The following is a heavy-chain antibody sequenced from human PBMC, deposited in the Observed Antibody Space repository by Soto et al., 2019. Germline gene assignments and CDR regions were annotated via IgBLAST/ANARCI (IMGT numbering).Heavy chain of an antibody. Sequence: SVKVSCKASGFTFTSSAVQWGRHARGQRLEWIGWIVVGSGNTNYAQQFQERVTITRDMSTSTAYMELSSLRSEDTAVYYCAADFVRTYYYDSSGYYPNSFDYWGQGTLDTVSS. CDR3: AADFVRTYYYDSSGYYPNSFDY. J-gene: IGHJ4*02. CDR2: IVVGSGNT. V-gene: IGHV1-58*01. CDR1: GFTFTSSA. D-gene: IGHD3-22*01.